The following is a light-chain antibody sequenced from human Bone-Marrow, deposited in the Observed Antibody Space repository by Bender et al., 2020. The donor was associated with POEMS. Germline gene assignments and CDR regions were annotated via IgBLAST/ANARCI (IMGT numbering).Light chain of an antibody. V-gene: IGLV1-44*01. J-gene: IGLJ3*02. CDR3: SSYTGSGTLV. CDR2: SSH. CDR1: SSNIGAHA. Sequence: QSVLTQPPSASGTPGQRVTISCSGGSSNIGAHAVNWYQHLPGTAPKLLIYSSHRRPSEVPDRFSGSRSGTSASLAISGLQSEDEADYYCSSYTGSGTLVFGGGTKLTVL.